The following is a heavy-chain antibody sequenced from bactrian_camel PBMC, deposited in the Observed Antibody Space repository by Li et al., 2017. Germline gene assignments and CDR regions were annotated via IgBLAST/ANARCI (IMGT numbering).Heavy chain of an antibody. J-gene: IGHJ4*01. D-gene: IGHD6*01. CDR1: AFTFSSYG. V-gene: IGHV3S7*01. CDR2: IYIDGSDT. Sequence: HVQLVESGGGLVQPGGSLRLSCAASAFTFSSYGMSWVRQAPGKGLEWVSTIYIDGSDTYYADSVKGRFTISRDNAKRTVYLQMNSLLPEDTGVYYCTADPYAVVAGSRTCAGESSRGTQVTVS.